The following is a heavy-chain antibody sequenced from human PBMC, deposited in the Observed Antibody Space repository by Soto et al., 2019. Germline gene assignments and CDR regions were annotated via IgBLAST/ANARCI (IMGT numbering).Heavy chain of an antibody. CDR3: ATFSGFFTISPFDA. V-gene: IGHV4-4*02. D-gene: IGHD2-8*01. J-gene: IGHJ5*02. Sequence: QVHLQESGPGLVKPSETLSLTCGVSGDSISSVNWWSWVRQSPGRGLELIGEIYHSGSTNYNPSLKSRVTVSVDKSKNQFSLQLTSVTAADTAVYYCATFSGFFTISPFDAWGQGILVTVSS. CDR2: IYHSGST. CDR1: GDSISSVNW.